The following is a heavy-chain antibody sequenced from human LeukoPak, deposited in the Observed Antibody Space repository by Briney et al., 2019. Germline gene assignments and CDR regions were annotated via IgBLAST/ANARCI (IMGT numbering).Heavy chain of an antibody. CDR1: GFTFNNYA. D-gene: IGHD2-15*01. CDR2: ISGSGGST. CDR3: AKDRGGGGYYFDY. V-gene: IGHV3-23*01. J-gene: IGHJ4*02. Sequence: PGGSLRLSCAASGFTFNNYAMSWVRQAPGKGLEWVSAISGSGGSTYYADSVKGRFTISRDNSKNTLYLQMNSLRAEDTAVYYCAKDRGGGGYYFDYWGQGTLVTVSS.